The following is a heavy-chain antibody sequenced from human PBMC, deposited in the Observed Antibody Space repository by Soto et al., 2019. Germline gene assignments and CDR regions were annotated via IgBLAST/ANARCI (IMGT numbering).Heavy chain of an antibody. CDR2: IWFDGRNK. J-gene: IGHJ5*02. CDR1: GITISTYG. Sequence: QVQLVESGGGVVQPGRSLRLSCEASGITISTYGMHWVRQAPGKGLEWVAVIWFDGRNKYYADSVKGRFTISRDTSKNTLYLQMNSLRVEDTAVYYCAGAAAVGWFDPWGEGTLVTVSS. D-gene: IGHD6-13*01. V-gene: IGHV3-33*01. CDR3: AGAAAVGWFDP.